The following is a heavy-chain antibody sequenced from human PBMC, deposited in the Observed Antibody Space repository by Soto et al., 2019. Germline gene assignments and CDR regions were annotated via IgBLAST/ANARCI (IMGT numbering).Heavy chain of an antibody. CDR1: GFTFSSYG. CDR2: ISYDGSNK. V-gene: IGHV3-30*18. CDR3: AKDEAYCSGGSCYSNIDY. D-gene: IGHD2-15*01. Sequence: QVQLVESGGGVVQPGSSLRLSCAASGFTFSSYGMHWVRQAPGKGLEWVAVISYDGSNKYYADSVQGRFTISRDNSKNTLYLQMNSLRAEDTAVYYCAKDEAYCSGGSCYSNIDYWGQGTLVTVSS. J-gene: IGHJ4*02.